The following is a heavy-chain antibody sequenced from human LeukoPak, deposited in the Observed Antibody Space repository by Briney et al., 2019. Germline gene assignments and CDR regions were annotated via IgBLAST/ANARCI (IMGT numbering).Heavy chain of an antibody. D-gene: IGHD2-21*02. CDR3: ARASLLYCGGDCYTFDY. V-gene: IGHV3-48*01. CDR2: ISSSSSTI. J-gene: IGHJ4*02. CDR1: GFTFSSYS. Sequence: GGSLRLSCAASGFTFSSYSMNWVRQAPGKGLEWVSYISSSSSTIYYADSVKGRFTISRDNAKNSLYLQMNSLRAEDTAVYYCARASLLYCGGDCYTFDYWGQGTLVTVSS.